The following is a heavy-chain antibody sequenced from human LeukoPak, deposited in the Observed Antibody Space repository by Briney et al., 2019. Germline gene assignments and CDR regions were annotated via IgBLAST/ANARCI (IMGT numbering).Heavy chain of an antibody. D-gene: IGHD6-19*01. V-gene: IGHV3-64*01. Sequence: GGSLRLSCAASGFTFSSYGMHWVRQAPGKGLEYVSAISSNGGSTYYANSVKGRFTISRDNSKNTLYLQMGSLRAEDMAAYYCARSGMDGRIGGWPLYYFDYWGQGTLVTVSS. CDR1: GFTFSSYG. CDR2: ISSNGGST. J-gene: IGHJ4*02. CDR3: ARSGMDGRIGGWPLYYFDY.